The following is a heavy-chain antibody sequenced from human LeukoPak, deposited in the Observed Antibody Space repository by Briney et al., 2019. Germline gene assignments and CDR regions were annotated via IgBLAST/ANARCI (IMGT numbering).Heavy chain of an antibody. D-gene: IGHD3-10*01. CDR1: GFTFSSYA. V-gene: IGHV3-30*04. Sequence: GGSLRLSCAASGFTFSSYAMHWVRQAPGKGLEWVAVISYDGSNKYYADSVKGRFTISRDNSKNTLYLQMNSLRAEDTAVYYCARGGYYYGSGSYFYFDYWGQGTLVTVSS. J-gene: IGHJ4*02. CDR2: ISYDGSNK. CDR3: ARGGYYYGSGSYFYFDY.